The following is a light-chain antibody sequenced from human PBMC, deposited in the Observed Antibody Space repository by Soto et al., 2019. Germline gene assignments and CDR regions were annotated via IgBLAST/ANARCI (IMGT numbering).Light chain of an antibody. CDR3: QQSYSTPHT. V-gene: IGKV1-39*01. CDR1: QSININ. CDR2: AAS. J-gene: IGKJ2*01. Sequence: DIQMTQSPSSLSASVGDRVTISCRASQSININLNWYQQRPGKAPKLLIYAASSLQSGVPSRFSGSGSGTDVTLTFSSLQPEDMATYYCQQSYSTPHTFGQGTKLEIK.